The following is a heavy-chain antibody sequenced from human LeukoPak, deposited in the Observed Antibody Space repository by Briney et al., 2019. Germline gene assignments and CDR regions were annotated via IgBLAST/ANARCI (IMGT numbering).Heavy chain of an antibody. CDR2: INKGGSFI. V-gene: IGHV3-21*01. D-gene: IGHD2-8*01. J-gene: IGHJ4*02. Sequence: GGSLRFSCAASGFTFRDYTMNWVRQAPGKGLEWVSAINKGGSFIKYADSVKGRFIVSRDNAKNLLFLQMNSLRVEDTALYFCAREVLDIVEPGTNTIDYWGQGTRVTVSS. CDR1: GFTFRDYT. CDR3: AREVLDIVEPGTNTIDY.